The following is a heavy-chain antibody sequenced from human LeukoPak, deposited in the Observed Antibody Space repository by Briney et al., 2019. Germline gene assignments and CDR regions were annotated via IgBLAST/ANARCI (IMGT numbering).Heavy chain of an antibody. Sequence: PGGSLRLSRAASGFTFSSYAMSWVRQAPGKGLEWVSAISGSGGSTYYADSVKGRFTISRDNSKNTLYLQMNSLRAEDTAVYYCAKGLLWELLPDYWGQGTLVTVSS. V-gene: IGHV3-23*01. CDR2: ISGSGGST. CDR1: GFTFSSYA. D-gene: IGHD1-26*01. J-gene: IGHJ4*02. CDR3: AKGLLWELLPDY.